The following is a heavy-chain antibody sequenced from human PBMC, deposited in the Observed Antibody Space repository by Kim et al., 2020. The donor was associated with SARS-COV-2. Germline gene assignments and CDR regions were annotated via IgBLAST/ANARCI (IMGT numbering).Heavy chain of an antibody. CDR3: ARAPDYDSSGYYLYYYYY. Sequence: GGSLRLSCAASGFTFSSYSMNWVRQAPGKGLEWVSYISSSSTIYYADSVKGRFTISRDNAKNSLYLQMNSLRDEDTAVYYCARAPDYDSSGYYLYYYYY. J-gene: IGHJ6*01. D-gene: IGHD3-22*01. CDR1: GFTFSSYS. CDR2: ISSSSTI. V-gene: IGHV3-48*02.